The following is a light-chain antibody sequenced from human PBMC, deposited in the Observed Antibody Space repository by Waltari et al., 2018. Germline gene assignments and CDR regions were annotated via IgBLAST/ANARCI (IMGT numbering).Light chain of an antibody. CDR1: SSDVGGYNY. CDR3: CSYAGSSIVV. J-gene: IGLJ2*01. Sequence: QSALTQPASVSGSPGQSITISCTGTSSDVGGYNYVSWYQQHPGKAPKLMIYDVSKRPSGVSNRFSGSKSGNTASLTISGLQAEDDADYYCCSYAGSSIVVFGGGTKLTVL. CDR2: DVS. V-gene: IGLV2-23*02.